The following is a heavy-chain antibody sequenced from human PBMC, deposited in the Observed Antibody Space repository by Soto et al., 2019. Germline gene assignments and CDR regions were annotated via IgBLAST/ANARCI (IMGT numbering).Heavy chain of an antibody. Sequence: GESLKISCKGSGYSFTSYWIGWVRQMPGKGLEWMGIIYPGGSDTRYSPSFQGQVTISADKSISTAYLQWSSLKASDTAMYYCARGSGYDKTTYYYYGMDVWGQGTTVTVSS. J-gene: IGHJ6*02. D-gene: IGHD5-12*01. CDR3: ARGSGYDKTTYYYYGMDV. V-gene: IGHV5-51*01. CDR2: IYPGGSDT. CDR1: GYSFTSYW.